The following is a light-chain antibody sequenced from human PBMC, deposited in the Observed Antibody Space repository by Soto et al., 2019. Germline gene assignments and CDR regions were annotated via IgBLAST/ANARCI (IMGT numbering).Light chain of an antibody. V-gene: IGKV1-39*01. Sequence: DIEMTQSPSSLSASVGGRVTITCRASQSISSYLNWYQQKPGKAPKLLIYAASSLQSGVPSRFSGSGSGTDFTLTISSLQPADFATYYCQQRYSTPITFGQGTRLRL. CDR3: QQRYSTPIT. J-gene: IGKJ5*01. CDR2: AAS. CDR1: QSISSY.